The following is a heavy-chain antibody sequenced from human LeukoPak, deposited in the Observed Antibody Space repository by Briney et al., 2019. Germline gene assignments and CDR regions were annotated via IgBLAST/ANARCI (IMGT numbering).Heavy chain of an antibody. D-gene: IGHD2-2*01. Sequence: SRPRLVKPTQTLTLTCTFSGFSLGTTRVGVCWIRQPPGKALELLALLFWNDDTRYSPSLKSRLTITKDTSKNQVVLKMTNMEPVDTATYYCARRRPAANPYYFDYWGQGTLVTVSS. CDR1: GFSLGTTRVG. V-gene: IGHV2-5*01. J-gene: IGHJ4*02. CDR3: ARRRPAANPYYFDY. CDR2: LFWNDDT.